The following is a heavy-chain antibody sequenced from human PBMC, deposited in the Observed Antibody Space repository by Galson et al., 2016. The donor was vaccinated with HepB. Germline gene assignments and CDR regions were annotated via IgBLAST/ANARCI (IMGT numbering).Heavy chain of an antibody. CDR3: ARGDFWSGFTPDF. CDR2: IHVANGGT. CDR1: GYGFESYA. V-gene: IGHV1-3*01. Sequence: SVKVSCKASGYGFESYAIQWLRQAPGQRLEWMGWIHVANGGTLYSQRFQGRVTITRDSSATTAYLEFSSLDFEDTAVYFCARGDFWSGFTPDFWGQGTPVIVSS. D-gene: IGHD3-3*01. J-gene: IGHJ4*02.